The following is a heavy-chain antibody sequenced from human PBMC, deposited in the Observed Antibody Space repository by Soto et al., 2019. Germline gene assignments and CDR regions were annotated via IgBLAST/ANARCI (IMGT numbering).Heavy chain of an antibody. J-gene: IGHJ6*02. CDR2: IYYSGST. D-gene: IGHD3-3*01. Sequence: QVQLQESGPGLVKPSETLSLTCTVSGGSISSYYWSWIRQPPGKGLEWIGYIYYSGSTNYNPSLKSRVTISVDTSKNQFSLKLSSVTDADTAVYYCARAGDFWSGYPYYYYGMDVWGQGTTVTVSS. CDR3: ARAGDFWSGYPYYYYGMDV. V-gene: IGHV4-59*01. CDR1: GGSISSYY.